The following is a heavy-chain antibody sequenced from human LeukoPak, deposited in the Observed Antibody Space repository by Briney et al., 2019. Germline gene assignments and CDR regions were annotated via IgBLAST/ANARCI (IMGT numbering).Heavy chain of an antibody. CDR3: ARVPVETATIDY. V-gene: IGHV1-8*01. CDR2: MNPNSGNT. CDR1: GYTFTSYD. J-gene: IGHJ4*02. Sequence: ASVKVSCKASGYTFTSYDINWVRQATGQGLEWMGWMNPNSGNTGYAQKFQGRVTMTRNTSISTAYMELSSLRSEDTAVYYCARVPVETATIDYWGQGTLVTVSS. D-gene: IGHD5-24*01.